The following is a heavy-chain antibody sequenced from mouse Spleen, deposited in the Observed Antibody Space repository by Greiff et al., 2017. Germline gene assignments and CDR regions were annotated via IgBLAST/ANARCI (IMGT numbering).Heavy chain of an antibody. J-gene: IGHJ3*01. V-gene: IGHV5-9*04. CDR1: GFTFSSYT. CDR2: ISSGGGNT. CDR3: ARHGEYDEKAWFGY. D-gene: IGHD2-12*01. Sequence: DVKLVESGGGLVKPGGSLKLSCAASGFTFSSYTMSWVRQTPAKRLEWVATISSGGGNTYYPDSVKGRFTISRDNARNTLYLQMSSLRSEDTAMYYCARHGEYDEKAWFGYWGQGTLVTVSA.